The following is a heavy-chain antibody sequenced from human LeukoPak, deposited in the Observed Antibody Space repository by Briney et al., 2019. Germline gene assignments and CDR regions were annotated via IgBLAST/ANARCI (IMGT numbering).Heavy chain of an antibody. J-gene: IGHJ6*02. CDR2: ISAYNSNT. CDR3: ARGQAARTSAYYYYYGMDV. CDR1: GYTFTSYG. V-gene: IGHV1-18*01. D-gene: IGHD6-6*01. Sequence: GASVKVSCKASGYTFTSYGISWVRQAPGQGLEWMGWISAYNSNTNSAQKLQGRVTMTTDTSTSTAYMELRSLRSDDTAVYYCARGQAARTSAYYYYYGMDVWGQGTTVTVSS.